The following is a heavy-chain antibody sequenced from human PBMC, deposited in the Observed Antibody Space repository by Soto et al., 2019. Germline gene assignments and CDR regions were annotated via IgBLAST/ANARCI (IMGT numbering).Heavy chain of an antibody. CDR1: GFSFSDYY. CDR2: ISSSSSYT. Sequence: ESGGGLVKPGGSLRLSCAASGFSFSDYYMSWIRQAPGKGLEWVSYISSSSSYTNYADSVKGRFTISRDNAKNSLYLQMNSLRAEDTAVYYCARPLLATTYDFDYWGQGTLVTVSS. D-gene: IGHD5-12*01. V-gene: IGHV3-11*06. J-gene: IGHJ4*02. CDR3: ARPLLATTYDFDY.